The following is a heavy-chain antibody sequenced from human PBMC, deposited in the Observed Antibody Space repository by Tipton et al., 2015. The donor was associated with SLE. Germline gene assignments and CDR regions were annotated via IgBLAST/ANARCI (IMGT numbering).Heavy chain of an antibody. Sequence: SLRLSCAASGFTFSSYWMSWVRQAPGKGLEWVANIKQDGSEKYYVDSVKGRFTISRDNAKNSLYLQMNSLRAEDTAVYYCARDYYDSSPNFDLWGRGTLVTVSS. CDR3: ARDYYDSSPNFDL. CDR1: GFTFSSYW. D-gene: IGHD3-22*01. V-gene: IGHV3-7*03. CDR2: IKQDGSEK. J-gene: IGHJ2*01.